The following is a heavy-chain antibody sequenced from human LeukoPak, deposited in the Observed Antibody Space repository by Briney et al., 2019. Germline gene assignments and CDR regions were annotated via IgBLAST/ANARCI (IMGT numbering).Heavy chain of an antibody. CDR3: ARVGTIAAAAFDI. J-gene: IGHJ3*02. CDR1: GGTFSSYA. D-gene: IGHD6-13*01. CDR2: ISYDGSNK. Sequence: SCKASGGTFSSYAMHWVRQAPGKGLEWVAVISYDGSNKYYADSVKGRFTISRDNSKNTLYLQMNSLRAEDTAVYYCARVGTIAAAAFDIWGQGTMVTVSS. V-gene: IGHV3-30-3*01.